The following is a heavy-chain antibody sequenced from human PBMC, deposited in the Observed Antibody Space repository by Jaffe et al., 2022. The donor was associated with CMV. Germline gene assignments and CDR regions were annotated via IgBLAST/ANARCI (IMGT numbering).Heavy chain of an antibody. D-gene: IGHD3-3*01. CDR3: ARDQSVSGNSEWNYYYYGMDV. V-gene: IGHV1-46*01. J-gene: IGHJ6*02. CDR2: INPSGGST. Sequence: QVQLVQSGAEVKKPGASVKVSCKASGYTFTSYYMHWVRQAPGQGLEWMGIINPSGGSTSYAQKFQGRVTMTRDTSTSTVYMELSSLRSEDTAVYYCARDQSVSGNSEWNYYYYGMDVWGQGTTVTVSS. CDR1: GYTFTSYY.